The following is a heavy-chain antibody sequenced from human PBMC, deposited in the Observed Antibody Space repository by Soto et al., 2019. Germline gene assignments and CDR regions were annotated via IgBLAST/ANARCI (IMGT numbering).Heavy chain of an antibody. CDR3: ARFIGGATNDYFDN. J-gene: IGHJ4*02. CDR2: IYPADSDA. V-gene: IGHV5-51*01. CDR1: GYTFIHYW. D-gene: IGHD1-26*01. Sequence: GESLKISCKTSGYTFIHYWVGWVRQLPGKGLEWMGLIYPADSDATYGPSFQGQVTLSVDKSTDTAYLQWSSLRPSDTAMYYCARFIGGATNDYFDNWGQGTLVTVSS.